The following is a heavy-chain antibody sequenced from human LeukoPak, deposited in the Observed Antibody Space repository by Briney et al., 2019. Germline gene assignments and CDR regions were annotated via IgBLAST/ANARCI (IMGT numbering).Heavy chain of an antibody. D-gene: IGHD5-24*01. CDR3: ARIVETATITSYYFDY. CDR1: GGSFSGYY. V-gene: IGHV4-34*01. Sequence: PSETLSLTCAVYGGSFSGYYWSWIRQPPGKGLEWIGEINHSGSTNYNPSLKSRVTISVDTSKNQFSLKLSSVTAADTAVYYCARIVETATITSYYFDYWGQGTLVTVSS. J-gene: IGHJ4*02. CDR2: INHSGST.